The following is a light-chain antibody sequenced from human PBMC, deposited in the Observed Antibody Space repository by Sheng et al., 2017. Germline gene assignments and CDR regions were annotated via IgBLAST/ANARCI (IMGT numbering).Light chain of an antibody. CDR3: CSYTSTITYV. CDR2: EDN. V-gene: IGLV2-14*02. CDR1: SSYVGSYNL. J-gene: IGLJ1*01. Sequence: QSALTQPASVSGSPGQSITISCTGISSYVGSYNLVSWYQQHPGEAPKLIIYEDNKRPSGVSNRFSGTKSGTTASLTISGLQAEDEADYYCCSYTSTITYVFGSGTKVTVL.